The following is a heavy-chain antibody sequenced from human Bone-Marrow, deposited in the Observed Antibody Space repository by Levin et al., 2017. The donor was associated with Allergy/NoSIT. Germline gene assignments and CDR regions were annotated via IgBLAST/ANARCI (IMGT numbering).Heavy chain of an antibody. Sequence: GGSLRLSCEGSGYTFSNNWIAWVRQMPGRGLEWMGTIDPSDSNTKYSPSFQGHVTLSVDESMSTAFLQWRSLKTSDTALYFCARISSFGGTDHWGQGTLVTVSS. J-gene: IGHJ4*02. D-gene: IGHD3-16*01. V-gene: IGHV5-10-1*01. CDR2: IDPSDSNT. CDR1: GYTFSNNW. CDR3: ARISSFGGTDH.